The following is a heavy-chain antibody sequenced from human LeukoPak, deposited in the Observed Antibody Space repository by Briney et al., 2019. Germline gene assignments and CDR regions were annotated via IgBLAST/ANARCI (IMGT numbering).Heavy chain of an antibody. J-gene: IGHJ4*02. CDR3: SRWFGESSGFDY. CDR1: GGSINSGAYY. D-gene: IGHD3-10*01. Sequence: SQTLSLTCTVSGGSINSGAYYWSWIRPPPGKGLEWIGYISYSGTTYYNPSLKSRITISIDTSKSQFSLKLSSVTAADTAVYYCSRWFGESSGFDYWGQGTLVTVSS. V-gene: IGHV4-31*03. CDR2: ISYSGTT.